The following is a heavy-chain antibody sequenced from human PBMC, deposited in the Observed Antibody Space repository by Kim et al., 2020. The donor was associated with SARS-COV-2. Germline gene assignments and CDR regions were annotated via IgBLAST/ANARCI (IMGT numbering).Heavy chain of an antibody. Sequence: GGSLRLSCAASDFPFSSYWMTWVRQAPGEGLEWVATIKGDGTEKFYVDAVRGRFTISRDNAKDSVSLQMNSLRVDDTAVYYCARRDWDKYCAGGSCYGQLDVWGQGTTVTVSS. V-gene: IGHV3-7*03. CDR3: ARRDWDKYCAGGSCYGQLDV. CDR1: DFPFSSYW. J-gene: IGHJ6*02. CDR2: IKGDGTEK. D-gene: IGHD2-15*01.